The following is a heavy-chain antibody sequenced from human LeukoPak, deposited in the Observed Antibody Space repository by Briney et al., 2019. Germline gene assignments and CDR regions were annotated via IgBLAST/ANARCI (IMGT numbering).Heavy chain of an antibody. CDR1: GGTFSSYA. V-gene: IGHV1-69*13. D-gene: IGHD3-3*01. CDR3: ACRSRYDFWSGYYRYYFDY. CDR2: IIPIFGTA. Sequence: SVKVSCKASGGTFSSYAISWVRQAPGQGLEWMGGIIPIFGTANYAQKFQGRVTITADESTSTAYMELSSLRSEDTAVCYCACRSRYDFWSGYYRYYFDYWGQGTLVTVSS. J-gene: IGHJ4*02.